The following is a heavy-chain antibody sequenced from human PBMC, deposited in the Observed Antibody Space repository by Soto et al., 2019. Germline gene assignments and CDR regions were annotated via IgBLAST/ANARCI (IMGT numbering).Heavy chain of an antibody. Sequence: QVQLVQSGAEVKKPGASVKVSCKASGYTFTSYDINWVRQATGQGLEWMGWMNPNSGNTGYAQKFQGRVTMTRNTSISTAYMELSSLRSEDTAVYYCARSGDILTGYFLYYFDYWGQGTLVTVSS. J-gene: IGHJ4*02. CDR2: MNPNSGNT. CDR1: GYTFTSYD. V-gene: IGHV1-8*01. D-gene: IGHD3-9*01. CDR3: ARSGDILTGYFLYYFDY.